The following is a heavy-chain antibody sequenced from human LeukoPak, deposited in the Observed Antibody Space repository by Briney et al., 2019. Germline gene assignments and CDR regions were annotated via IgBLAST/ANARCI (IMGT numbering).Heavy chain of an antibody. J-gene: IGHJ3*02. CDR2: VSYSGNT. CDR3: AKSNGYGLVDI. Sequence: SETLSLTCTVSGASISSKDYCWGWIRQSPGRGLEWIGTVSYSGNTFYTASLKGRVTISLDTSRNQFSLKLNSVTAADTAVYYCAKSNGYGLVDIWGQGTMVTVSS. V-gene: IGHV4-39*07. CDR1: GASISSKDYC. D-gene: IGHD3-10*01.